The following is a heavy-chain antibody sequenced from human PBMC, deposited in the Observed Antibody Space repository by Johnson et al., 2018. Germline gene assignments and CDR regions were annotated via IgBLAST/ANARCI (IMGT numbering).Heavy chain of an antibody. CDR2: IWYDGSNK. J-gene: IGHJ6*02. CDR1: GFTFSSYG. D-gene: IGHD3-22*01. V-gene: IGHV3-33*01. CDR3: ARQGVTMIIAGQNARDV. Sequence: QVQLVQAGGGVVQPGRSLRLSCAASGFTFSSYGMHWVRQAPGKGLEGVAFIWYDGSNKYYADSVKGRFTISRDNSKNTLHLQMNSLTAEDTAVYYCARQGVTMIIAGQNARDVWGQGTTVTVSS.